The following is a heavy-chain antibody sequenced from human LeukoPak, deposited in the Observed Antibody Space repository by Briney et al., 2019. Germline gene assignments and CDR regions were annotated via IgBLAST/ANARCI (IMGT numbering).Heavy chain of an antibody. Sequence: SQTLSLTCTVSGGSISSGSYYWGWIRQPAGKGLEWIGRIYTSGSTNYNPSLKSRVTISVDTSKNQFSLKLSSVTAADTAVYYCACTLTYYYDSSGYPLDYWGQGTLVTVSS. V-gene: IGHV4-61*02. D-gene: IGHD3-22*01. J-gene: IGHJ4*02. CDR2: IYTSGST. CDR3: ACTLTYYYDSSGYPLDY. CDR1: GGSISSGSYY.